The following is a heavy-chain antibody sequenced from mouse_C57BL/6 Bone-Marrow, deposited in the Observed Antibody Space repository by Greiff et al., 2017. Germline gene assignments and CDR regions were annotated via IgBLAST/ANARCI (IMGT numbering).Heavy chain of an antibody. J-gene: IGHJ1*03. Sequence: QVQLKQSGPGLVQPSQSLSITCTVSGFSLTSYGVHWVRQSPGKGLEWLGVLWSGGSTDYNAAFISRLSICKDNSKSQVFFKMNSLQADDTAIYYCARSSHYYGSSLYWYFDVWGTGTTVTVSS. V-gene: IGHV2-2*01. CDR3: ARSSHYYGSSLYWYFDV. D-gene: IGHD1-1*01. CDR1: GFSLTSYG. CDR2: LWSGGST.